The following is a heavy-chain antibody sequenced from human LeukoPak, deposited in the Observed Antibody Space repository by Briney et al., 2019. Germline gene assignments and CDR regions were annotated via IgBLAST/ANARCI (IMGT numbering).Heavy chain of an antibody. V-gene: IGHV4-59*08. Sequence: WETLSLTWTVSGGSFSGYYWRWIRPRPGKGLEWIGYIYYIGRSNYNPSLKGRVTISVDTSKNQFSLTLSSVTAAATAGYYSARRPGRGNSGWLDYWGQGTLVTVSS. J-gene: IGHJ4*02. CDR3: ARRPGRGNSGWLDY. CDR1: GGSFSGYY. CDR2: IYYIGRS. D-gene: IGHD4-23*01.